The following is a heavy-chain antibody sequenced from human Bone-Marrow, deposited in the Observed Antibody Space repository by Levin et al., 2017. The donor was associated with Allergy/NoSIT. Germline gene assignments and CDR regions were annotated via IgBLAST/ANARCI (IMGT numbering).Heavy chain of an antibody. V-gene: IGHV1-8*01. CDR2: MNPSNGHT. J-gene: IGHJ5*02. CDR1: GYTFTSFD. CDR3: ARGRVRAVAGSLNWFDP. D-gene: IGHD6-19*01. Sequence: ASVKVSCKASGYTFTSFDINWVRQATGQGLEWMGWMNPSNGHTGYAQKFQGRVTMTRNTSLSTAYMELSSLRSEDTAVYYCARGRVRAVAGSLNWFDPWGQGTLVTVSS.